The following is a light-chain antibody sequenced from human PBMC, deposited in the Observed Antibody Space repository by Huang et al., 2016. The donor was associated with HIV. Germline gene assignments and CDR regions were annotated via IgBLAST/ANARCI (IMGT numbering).Light chain of an antibody. Sequence: EIVLTQSPASLSVFLGDTVTLSCRASQNVKNYLGWYQQKPGQAPKLLIYDASTRPAGSPDRFSAGGSGTYFTLTINSLETEDFAIYFCQQRADRVTFGGGTRIE. CDR2: DAS. V-gene: IGKV3-11*01. J-gene: IGKJ4*01. CDR3: QQRADRVT. CDR1: QNVKNY.